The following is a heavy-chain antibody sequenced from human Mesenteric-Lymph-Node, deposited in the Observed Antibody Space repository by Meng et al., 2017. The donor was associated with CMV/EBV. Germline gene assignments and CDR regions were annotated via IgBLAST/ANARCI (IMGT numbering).Heavy chain of an antibody. D-gene: IGHD3-3*01. Sequence: ASVKVSCKASGYTFTGYYMHWVRQAPGQGLEWMGWINPNSGGTNYAQKFQGRVTMTRDTSISTAYMELSRLRSDDTAVYYYARSTTPPYYDFRYWGQGTLVTVSS. CDR3: ARSTTPPYYDFRY. CDR1: GYTFTGYY. V-gene: IGHV1-2*02. CDR2: INPNSGGT. J-gene: IGHJ4*02.